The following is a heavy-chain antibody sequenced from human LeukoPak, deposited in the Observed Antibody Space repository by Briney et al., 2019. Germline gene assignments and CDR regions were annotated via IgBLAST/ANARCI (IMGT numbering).Heavy chain of an antibody. CDR1: GASIRSSPYY. CDR3: ARHKPTGSYPLEL. V-gene: IGHV4-39*01. J-gene: IGHJ4*02. Sequence: NPSETLSLTCTVSGASIRSSPYYWGWIRQPPGKGLEWIGNIYSSGSTYYNPSLKSRVTISVDTSTSQLSLKLSSVTAADTAVYYCARHKPTGSYPLELWGQRTLVTVSS. CDR2: IYSSGST. D-gene: IGHD3-10*01.